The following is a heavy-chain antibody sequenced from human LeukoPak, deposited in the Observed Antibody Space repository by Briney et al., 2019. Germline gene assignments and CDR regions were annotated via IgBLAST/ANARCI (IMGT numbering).Heavy chain of an antibody. CDR1: GYTFTGYY. V-gene: IGHV1-2*02. Sequence: ASVKVSCKASGYTFTGYYMHWVRQAPGQGLEWMGWINPNSGGTNYAQKFQGRVTMTRDTSISTAYMELSRLRSDDTAVYYCARDFMIVPVWWFDPWGQGTLVTVSS. CDR3: ARDFMIVPVWWFDP. D-gene: IGHD3-22*01. J-gene: IGHJ5*02. CDR2: INPNSGGT.